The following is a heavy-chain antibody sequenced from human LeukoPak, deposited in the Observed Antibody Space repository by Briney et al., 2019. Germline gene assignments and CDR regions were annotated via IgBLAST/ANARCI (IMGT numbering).Heavy chain of an antibody. CDR1: GFTFSSYA. J-gene: IGHJ6*04. CDR3: VEGIVVVPAAMESGYYYYGMDV. V-gene: IGHV3-64D*06. D-gene: IGHD2-2*01. Sequence: GGSLRLSCSASGFTFSSYAMHWVRQAPGKGLEYVSAISSNGGSTYYADSVKGRFTISRDNSKNTLYLQMSSLRAEDTAVYYCVEGIVVVPAAMESGYYYYGMDVWGKGTTVTVSS. CDR2: ISSNGGST.